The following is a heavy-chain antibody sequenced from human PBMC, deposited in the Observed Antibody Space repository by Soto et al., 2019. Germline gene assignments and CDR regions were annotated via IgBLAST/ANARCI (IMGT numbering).Heavy chain of an antibody. CDR1: GFTFSSYA. D-gene: IGHD6-19*01. CDR2: ISGSGGST. Sequence: GGSLRLSCAASGFTFSSYAMNWVRQAPGKGLEWVSVISGSGGSTYYADSVKGRFTISRDNSRNTLYLQMNSLRAEDTAVYYCARRSSGWYFDYWGQGTLVTVSS. CDR3: ARRSSGWYFDY. V-gene: IGHV3-23*01. J-gene: IGHJ4*02.